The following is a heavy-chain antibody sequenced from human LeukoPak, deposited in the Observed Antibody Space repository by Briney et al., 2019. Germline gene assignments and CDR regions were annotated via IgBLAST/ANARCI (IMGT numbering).Heavy chain of an antibody. Sequence: GGSLRLSCAAPGFTFSSYSMNWVRQAPGKGLEWVSSISSSSSYIYYADSVKGRFTISRDNAKNSLYLQMNSLRAEDTAVNYCARIAAAIMDAFDIWGQGTMVTVSS. D-gene: IGHD6-13*01. CDR1: GFTFSSYS. CDR2: ISSSSSYI. CDR3: ARIAAAIMDAFDI. V-gene: IGHV3-21*01. J-gene: IGHJ3*02.